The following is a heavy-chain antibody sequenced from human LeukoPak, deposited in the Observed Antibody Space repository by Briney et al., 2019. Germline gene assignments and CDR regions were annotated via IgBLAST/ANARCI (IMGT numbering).Heavy chain of an antibody. CDR1: GLTFSRSA. D-gene: IGHD2-15*01. J-gene: IGHJ3*02. CDR3: AKDEGYCNGGSCYLGAFDI. V-gene: IGHV3-23*01. CDR2: ISGSSYDI. Sequence: GGSLRLSCAASGLTFSRSAMRWVRQAPGKGLEGVASISGSSYDIFYADSVKGGVTIYRDNSKNTLYMQVNSLRAEDTAVYYCAKDEGYCNGGSCYLGAFDIWGQGTMVTVSP.